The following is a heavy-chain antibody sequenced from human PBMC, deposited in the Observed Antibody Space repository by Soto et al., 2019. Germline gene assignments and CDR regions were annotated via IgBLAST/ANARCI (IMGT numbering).Heavy chain of an antibody. V-gene: IGHV3-23*01. CDR1: GFTFSSNA. J-gene: IGHJ4*02. CDR2: VSGSGDTT. CDR3: AQDQVSRRGYSYGFAY. D-gene: IGHD5-18*01. Sequence: GGSLRLSCAASGFTFSSNAMSWVRQAPGKGLEWVSGVSGSGDTTYYADSVQGRLTIFRDNSKNTVYVQMTRLRVEDTAIYFCAQDQVSRRGYSYGFAYWGQGTLVTVSS.